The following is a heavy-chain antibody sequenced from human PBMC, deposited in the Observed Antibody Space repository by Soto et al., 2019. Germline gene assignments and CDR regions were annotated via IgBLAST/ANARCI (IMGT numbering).Heavy chain of an antibody. Sequence: GGSLRLSCASSGFIFENFGMSWVRQAPGKGLEWISSISGSGFKKYYADSVEGRFTISRDNSKSTVYLELNNLSAEDTAVYHCAKNQGVELVPLATVDWFDPWGQGSVVTVPQ. CDR3: AKNQGVELVPLATVDWFDP. J-gene: IGHJ5*02. D-gene: IGHD1-26*01. V-gene: IGHV3-23*01. CDR2: ISGSGFKK. CDR1: GFIFENFG.